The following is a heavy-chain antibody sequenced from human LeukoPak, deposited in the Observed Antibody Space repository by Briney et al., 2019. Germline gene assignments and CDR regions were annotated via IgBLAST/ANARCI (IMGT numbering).Heavy chain of an antibody. CDR1: GFTFSSYS. J-gene: IGHJ4*02. CDR3: ARWGFTTHY. Sequence: GGSLRLSCAASGFTFSSYSMNWVRQAPGKVLEWVSSINSSSSYIYYADSVKGRFTISRDNAKNSLYLQMNSLRAEDTAVYYCARWGFTTHYWGQGTLVTVSS. CDR2: INSSSSYI. V-gene: IGHV3-21*01. D-gene: IGHD3-22*01.